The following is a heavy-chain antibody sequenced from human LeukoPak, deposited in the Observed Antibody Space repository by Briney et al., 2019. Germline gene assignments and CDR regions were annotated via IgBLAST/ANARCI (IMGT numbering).Heavy chain of an antibody. CDR3: AGLTFYYGSGSPVPLDY. Sequence: PGGSLRLSCGFTFSSYSMNWVRQAPGRGLEWVSSISSSSNYIYYADSFKGRFTISRDNAKNPLFLQMNSLRAEDTAVYYCAGLTFYYGSGSPVPLDYWGQGTLVTVSS. J-gene: IGHJ4*02. D-gene: IGHD3-10*01. CDR1: FTFSSYS. CDR2: ISSSSNYI. V-gene: IGHV3-21*01.